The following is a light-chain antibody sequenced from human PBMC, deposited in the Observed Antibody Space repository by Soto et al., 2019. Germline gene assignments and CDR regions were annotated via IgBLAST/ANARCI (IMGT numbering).Light chain of an antibody. V-gene: IGLV2-23*03. J-gene: IGLJ3*02. CDR3: CSYAGSSTFLHWV. CDR1: SSDVGSYNL. CDR2: EGS. Sequence: QSALTQPASVSGSPGQSITISCTGTSSDVGSYNLVSWYQQHPGKAPKLMIYEGSKRPSGVSNRFSGSKSGNTASLTISGLQAEDEADYYCCSYAGSSTFLHWVFGGGTKLTVL.